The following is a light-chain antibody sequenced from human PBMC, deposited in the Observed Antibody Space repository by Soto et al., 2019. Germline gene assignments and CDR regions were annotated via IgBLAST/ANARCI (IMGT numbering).Light chain of an antibody. J-gene: IGLJ1*01. Sequence: QSVLTQPPSASSTPGQTVTISCSGSTSNIGTFYVYWYQHLPGTAPKLLIYIGDQRASGVSDRFSCSTSGTSASVAINGLRSDDGADYYCAAWDDNLNVDVFGSGTKLTVL. CDR2: IGD. CDR1: TSNIGTFY. CDR3: AAWDDNLNVDV. V-gene: IGLV1-47*02.